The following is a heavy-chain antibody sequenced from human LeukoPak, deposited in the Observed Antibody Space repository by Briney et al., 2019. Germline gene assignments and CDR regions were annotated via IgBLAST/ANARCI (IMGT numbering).Heavy chain of an antibody. J-gene: IGHJ4*02. CDR2: WRYDGSP. Sequence: TSETMSLTCAVSGGSISGRYWSWIRQPPGKGLEWIANWRYDGSPNYTPPLESRATISLDTSKNQFSLRLTSVTAADTAVYYCVVTQKWLAFDYWGEGILVTVSS. D-gene: IGHD6-19*01. V-gene: IGHV4-59*08. CDR3: VVTQKWLAFDY. CDR1: GGSISGRY.